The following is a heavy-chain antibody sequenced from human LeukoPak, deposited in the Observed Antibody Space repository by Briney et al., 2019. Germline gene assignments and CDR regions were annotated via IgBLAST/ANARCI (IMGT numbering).Heavy chain of an antibody. D-gene: IGHD2-15*01. CDR1: GFTFSSYE. V-gene: IGHV3-48*03. CDR2: ISSSGGTI. CDR3: ARDTVYCSGVSCSPLPDS. Sequence: GGSLRLSCAASGFTFSSYEMNWVRQAPGKGLEWVSYISSSGGTIYYADSVKGRFTISRDNAKNSLYLQMNSLRAEDTAVYYCARDTVYCSGVSCSPLPDSWGQGTLVTVSS. J-gene: IGHJ4*02.